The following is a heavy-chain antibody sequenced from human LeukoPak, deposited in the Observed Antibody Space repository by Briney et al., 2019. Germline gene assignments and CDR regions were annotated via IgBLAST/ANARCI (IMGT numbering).Heavy chain of an antibody. D-gene: IGHD3-22*01. CDR2: ISGSGGST. J-gene: IGHJ4*02. V-gene: IGHV3-23*01. CDR3: VKDPGGSYYYDSSGYFPYYFDY. CDR1: GFTFSSYA. Sequence: PGGSLRLSCAASGFTFSSYAMSWVRQAPGKGLEWVSAISGSGGSTYYADSVKGRFTISRDNSKNTLYLQMNSLRAEDTAVYYCVKDPGGSYYYDSSGYFPYYFDYWGQGTLVTVSS.